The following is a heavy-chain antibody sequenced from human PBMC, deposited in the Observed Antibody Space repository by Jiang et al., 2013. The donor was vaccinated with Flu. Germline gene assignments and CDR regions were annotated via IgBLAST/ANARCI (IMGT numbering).Heavy chain of an antibody. CDR3: ARSRVATIMEYYYYYGMDV. D-gene: IGHD5-12*01. V-gene: IGHV3-30*04. Sequence: WVRQAPGKGLEWVAVISYDGSNKYYADSVKGRFTISRDNSKNTLYLQMNSLRAEDTAVYYCARSRVATIMEYYYYYGMDVWGQGTTVTVSS. CDR2: ISYDGSNK. J-gene: IGHJ6*02.